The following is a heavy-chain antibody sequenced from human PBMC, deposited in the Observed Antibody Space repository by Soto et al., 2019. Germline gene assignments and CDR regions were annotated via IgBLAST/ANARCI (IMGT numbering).Heavy chain of an antibody. CDR2: IYHSGST. CDR1: SGSISSSNW. Sequence: SETLSLTCAVSSGSISSSNWWSWVRPPPGKGLEWIGEIYHSGSTNYNPSLKSRVTISVDKSKNQFSLKLSSVTAADTAVYYCARDVVTVTTSIYYFDYWGQGTLVTVSS. J-gene: IGHJ4*02. D-gene: IGHD4-4*01. CDR3: ARDVVTVTTSIYYFDY. V-gene: IGHV4-4*02.